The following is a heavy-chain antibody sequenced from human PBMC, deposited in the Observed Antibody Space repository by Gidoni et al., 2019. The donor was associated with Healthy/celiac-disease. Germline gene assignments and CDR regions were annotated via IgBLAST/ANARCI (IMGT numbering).Heavy chain of an antibody. J-gene: IGHJ4*02. D-gene: IGHD3-3*01. Sequence: QVQLQQWGAGLLKPSETLSLTCAVYGGSFSGYYWSWIRQPPGKGLEWIGEINHSGSTNYNPSLKSRVTISVDTSKNQFSLKLSSVTAADTAVYYCARRDYDFWSGPKYFDYWGQGTLVTVSS. CDR3: ARRDYDFWSGPKYFDY. CDR1: GGSFSGYY. CDR2: INHSGST. V-gene: IGHV4-34*01.